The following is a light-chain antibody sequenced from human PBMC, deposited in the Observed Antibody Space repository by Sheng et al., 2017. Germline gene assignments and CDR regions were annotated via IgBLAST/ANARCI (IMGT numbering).Light chain of an antibody. CDR2: AAR. J-gene: IGKJ3*01. V-gene: IGKV3-20*02. CDR3: QHRGT. Sequence: EIVLTQSPATLSLSPGERATLSCRASQSVPNDYLAWYQQRPGQAPRLLIYAARSRATGIPARFSGSGSETDFSLAISRLEPEDFAVYYCQHRGTFGPGTKVDI. CDR1: QSVPNDY.